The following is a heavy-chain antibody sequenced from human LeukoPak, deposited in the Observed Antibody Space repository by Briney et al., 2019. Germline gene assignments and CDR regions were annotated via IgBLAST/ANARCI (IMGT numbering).Heavy chain of an antibody. J-gene: IGHJ5*02. CDR2: IYYSGST. CDR1: GGSISSSSYY. V-gene: IGHV4-39*07. D-gene: IGHD6-6*01. Sequence: SETLSLTCTVSGGSISSSSYYWGWIRQPPGKGLEWIGSIYYSGSTYYNPSLKSRVTISVDTSKNQFSLKLSSVIAADTAVYYCARGGLVIAARPNWFDPWGQGTLVTVSS. CDR3: ARGGLVIAARPNWFDP.